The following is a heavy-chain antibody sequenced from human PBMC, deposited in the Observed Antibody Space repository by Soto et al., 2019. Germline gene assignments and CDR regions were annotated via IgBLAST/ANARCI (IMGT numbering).Heavy chain of an antibody. CDR3: ARTAMANYLDY. V-gene: IGHV3-33*01. D-gene: IGHD5-18*01. CDR1: GFTFSSYG. Sequence: TGGSLRLSCAASGFTFSSYGMHWVRQAPGKGLEWVAVIWYDGSNKYYAGSVKGRFTISRDNSKNTLYLQMNSLRAEDTAVYYCARTAMANYLDYWGQGTLVTVSS. CDR2: IWYDGSNK. J-gene: IGHJ4*02.